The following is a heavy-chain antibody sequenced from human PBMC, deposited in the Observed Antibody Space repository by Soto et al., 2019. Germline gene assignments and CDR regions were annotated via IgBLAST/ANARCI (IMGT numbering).Heavy chain of an antibody. CDR1: GGSFSGYY. CDR2: INHSGST. J-gene: IGHJ5*02. V-gene: IGHV4-34*01. D-gene: IGHD2-2*01. CDR3: ARDYAPRLVPAAGRWFDP. Sequence: QVQLQQWGAGLLKPSETLSLTCAVYGGSFSGYYWSWIRQPPGKGLEWIGEINHSGSTNYNPSLKSRVTISVDTSKNQFSLKLSSVTAADTAVYYCARDYAPRLVPAAGRWFDPWGKGTLVTVSS.